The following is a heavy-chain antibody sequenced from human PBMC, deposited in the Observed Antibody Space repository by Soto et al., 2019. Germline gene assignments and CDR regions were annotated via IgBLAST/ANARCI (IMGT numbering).Heavy chain of an antibody. CDR3: ARAVVRYSSSWYWFDP. D-gene: IGHD6-13*01. CDR2: IYHSGST. CDR1: GGSISSSNW. Sequence: QVQLQESGPGLVKPSGTLSLTCAVSGGSISSSNWWSWVRQPPGKGLEWIGEIYHSGSTNYNPSLKSRVTISVDNSKNQFSLKLSSVTAADTAVYYCARAVVRYSSSWYWFDPWGQGTLVTVSS. V-gene: IGHV4-4*02. J-gene: IGHJ5*02.